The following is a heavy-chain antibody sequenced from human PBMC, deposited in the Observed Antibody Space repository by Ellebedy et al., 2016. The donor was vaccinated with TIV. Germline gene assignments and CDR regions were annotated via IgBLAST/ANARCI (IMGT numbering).Heavy chain of an antibody. Sequence: GESLKISXAASGVTFSSYGMHWVRQAPGKGLEWVAVIWYDGSNKYYADSVKGRFTISRDNSKNTLYLQMNSLRAEDTAVYYCARAQVWFGELLYRTYNWFDPWGQGTLVTVSS. CDR1: GVTFSSYG. D-gene: IGHD3-10*01. J-gene: IGHJ5*02. CDR3: ARAQVWFGELLYRTYNWFDP. CDR2: IWYDGSNK. V-gene: IGHV3-33*01.